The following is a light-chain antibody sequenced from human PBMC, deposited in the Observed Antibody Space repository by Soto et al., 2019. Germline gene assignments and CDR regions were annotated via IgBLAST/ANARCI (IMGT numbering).Light chain of an antibody. CDR1: SSDIGAYDY. J-gene: IGLJ1*01. CDR2: EVS. CDR3: NSYAGSDNFVV. Sequence: QSALTQTPSASGSPGQSVTISCAGTSSDIGAYDYVSWYQQHPGRAPKLLIYEVSERPSGVPDRFSGSKSGNTASLTVSCLRAEDEADYYCNSYAGSDNFVVFGTGTKVTV. V-gene: IGLV2-8*01.